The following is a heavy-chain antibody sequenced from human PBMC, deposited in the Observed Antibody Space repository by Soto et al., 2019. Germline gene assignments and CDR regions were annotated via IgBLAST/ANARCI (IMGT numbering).Heavy chain of an antibody. CDR2: IYYSGST. J-gene: IGHJ4*02. V-gene: IGHV4-31*03. CDR1: GGSISSGGYY. D-gene: IGHD5-18*01. CDR3: ARDNSYGHLANYFDY. Sequence: QVPLQESGPGLVKPSQTLSLTCTVSGGSISSGGYYWSWIRQHPGKGLEWIGYIYYSGSTYYNPSLKSRVTISVDTSKNQFSLKLSSVTAADTAVYYCARDNSYGHLANYFDYWGQGTLVTVSS.